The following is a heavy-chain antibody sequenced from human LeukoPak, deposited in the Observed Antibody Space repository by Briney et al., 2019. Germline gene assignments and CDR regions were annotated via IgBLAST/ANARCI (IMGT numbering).Heavy chain of an antibody. J-gene: IGHJ5*02. D-gene: IGHD3-22*01. V-gene: IGHV3-30*02. CDR2: RYDGSNK. Sequence: RYDGSNKFYADSVKGRFTISRDNSKNTLYLQMNSLRAEDTAVYYCAKSNYYDSSDWFDPWGQGTLVTVSS. CDR3: AKSNYYDSSDWFDP.